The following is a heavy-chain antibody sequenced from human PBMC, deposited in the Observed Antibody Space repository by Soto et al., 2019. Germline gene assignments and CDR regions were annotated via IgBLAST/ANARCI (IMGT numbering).Heavy chain of an antibody. CDR1: GFMFSSYE. CDR2: ISSSGSTI. J-gene: IGHJ4*02. CDR3: ASRNTGGFDY. D-gene: IGHD2-2*02. V-gene: IGHV3-48*03. Sequence: LRLSCAASGFMFSSYEVNWVRQAPGKGLEWVSYISSSGSTIYYADSVKGRFTSSRDNAKNSLYLQMNSLRVEDTAVYYCASRNTGGFDYWGQGTLVTVSS.